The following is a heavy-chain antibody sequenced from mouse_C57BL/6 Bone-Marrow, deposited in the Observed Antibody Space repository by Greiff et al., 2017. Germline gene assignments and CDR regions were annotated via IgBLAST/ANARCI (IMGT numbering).Heavy chain of an antibody. Sequence: EVKVVESGGGLVKPGGSLKLSCAASGFTFSSYAMSWVRQTPEKRLEWVATISDGGSYTYYPDNVKGRFTLSRDNAKNNLYLQMSHLKSEDTAMYYCAREGYGSSYGWFAYWGQGTLVTVSA. V-gene: IGHV5-4*01. CDR3: AREGYGSSYGWFAY. CDR2: ISDGGSYT. CDR1: GFTFSSYA. J-gene: IGHJ3*01. D-gene: IGHD1-1*01.